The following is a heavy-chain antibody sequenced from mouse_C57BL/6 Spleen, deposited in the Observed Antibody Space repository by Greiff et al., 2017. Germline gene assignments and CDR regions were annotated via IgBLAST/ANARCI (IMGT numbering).Heavy chain of an antibody. CDR3: ARDYYGAMDY. CDR2: IDPSDSET. CDR1: GYTFTSYW. J-gene: IGHJ4*01. Sequence: VKLQQPGAELVRPGSSVKLSCKASGYTFTSYWMHWVKQRPIQGLEWIGNIDPSDSETHYNQKFKDKATLTVDKSSSTAYMQLSSLTSEDSAVYYCARDYYGAMDYWGQGTSVTVSS. D-gene: IGHD1-1*01. V-gene: IGHV1-52*01.